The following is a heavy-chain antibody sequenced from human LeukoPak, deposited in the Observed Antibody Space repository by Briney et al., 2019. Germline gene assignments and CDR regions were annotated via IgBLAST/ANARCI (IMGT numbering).Heavy chain of an antibody. Sequence: ASVKVSCKASGYTFTSYAMNWVRQAPGQGLEWMGWINTNTGNPTYAQGFTGRFVFSLDTSVSTAYLQISSLKAEDTAVYYCARDWRVDTAMAAYYFGYWGQGTLVTVSS. CDR1: GYTFTSYA. J-gene: IGHJ4*02. CDR3: ARDWRVDTAMAAYYFGY. CDR2: INTNTGNP. D-gene: IGHD5-18*01. V-gene: IGHV7-4-1*02.